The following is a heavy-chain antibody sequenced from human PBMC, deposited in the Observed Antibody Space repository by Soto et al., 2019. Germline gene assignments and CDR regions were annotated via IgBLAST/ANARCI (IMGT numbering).Heavy chain of an antibody. Sequence: WGSMRLSCAASGVTVKSHWMHGVRQAPGKGLVWVSRIKGDESSVSYADSVKGRFTISRDNAKNTLYLQMNGLRAEDTAVYYCARETVITTRQSDAFDIWGQGTMVTVS. V-gene: IGHV3-74*01. CDR2: IKGDESSV. CDR3: ARETVITTRQSDAFDI. D-gene: IGHD6-6*01. CDR1: GVTVKSHW. J-gene: IGHJ3*02.